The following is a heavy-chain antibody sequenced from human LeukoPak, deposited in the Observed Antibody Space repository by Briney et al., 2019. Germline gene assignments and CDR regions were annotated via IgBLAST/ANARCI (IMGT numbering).Heavy chain of an antibody. CDR3: AKGPKLGDGFHCDS. V-gene: IGHV3-74*01. Sequence: GGSLRLSCVASGFSLSGYWMYWVRQAPGKGLMYISRNNGDGSTTNYADVVKGRFTMSRDNVKNTLYLQMNSLRVEDTAVYYCAKGPKLGDGFHCDSWGQGTLVTVSS. CDR2: NNGDGSTT. J-gene: IGHJ4*02. D-gene: IGHD5-24*01. CDR1: GFSLSGYW.